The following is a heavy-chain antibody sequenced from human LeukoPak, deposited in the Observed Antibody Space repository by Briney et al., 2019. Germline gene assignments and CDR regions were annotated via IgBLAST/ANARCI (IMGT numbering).Heavy chain of an antibody. J-gene: IGHJ4*02. D-gene: IGHD1-26*01. CDR1: GGSISSYY. CDR3: ARGSGSWSPFDY. Sequence: PSETLSLTCTVSGGSISSYYWSWIRQPPGKGLEWIGYIYYSGYTNYNPSLKSRVTISVDTSKNQFSLKLNSVTAADTAVYYCARGSGSWSPFDYWGQGTLITVSS. CDR2: IYYSGYT. V-gene: IGHV4-59*01.